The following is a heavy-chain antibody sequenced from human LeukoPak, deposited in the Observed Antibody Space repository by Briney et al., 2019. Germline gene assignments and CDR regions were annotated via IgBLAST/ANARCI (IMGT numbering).Heavy chain of an antibody. D-gene: IGHD6-13*01. J-gene: IGHJ6*03. CDR3: ARIAPHSSSWSPYYYYYYYMDV. V-gene: IGHV4-39*07. CDR1: GGSISGYY. CDR2: IYYSGST. Sequence: SETLSLTCTVSGGSISGYYWGWIRQPPGKGLEWIGSIYYSGSTYYNPSLKSRVTISVDTSKNQFSLKLSSVTAADTAVYYCARIAPHSSSWSPYYYYYYYMDVWGKGTTVTVSS.